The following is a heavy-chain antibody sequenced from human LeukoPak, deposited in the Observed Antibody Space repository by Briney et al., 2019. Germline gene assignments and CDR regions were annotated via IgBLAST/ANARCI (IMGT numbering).Heavy chain of an antibody. CDR3: TREFYGDYV. CDR2: ISPDGNTP. Sequence: GGSLRLSCAASGFTVSNYWMHWVRQAPGKGLVWVSRISPDGNTPRYADSVKGRFTIYRDIAKNTLYLQMHRLRVEDTAVYYCTREFYGDYVWGQGTLVTVSS. V-gene: IGHV3-74*01. D-gene: IGHD4-17*01. CDR1: GFTVSNYW. J-gene: IGHJ4*02.